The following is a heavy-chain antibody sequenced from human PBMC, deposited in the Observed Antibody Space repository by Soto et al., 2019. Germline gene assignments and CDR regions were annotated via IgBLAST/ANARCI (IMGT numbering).Heavy chain of an antibody. CDR3: AREARMAFDL. CDR2: ISSSGSPI. Sequence: EVQLVESGGGLVQPGGSLRLSCAASGFTFSSYEMHWVRQAPGKGLEWVSYISSSGSPIYYGDSVKGRFTISRDNAKNSLYLQMNSLSAEDTAVYYCAREARMAFDLWVQGTLVTVSS. D-gene: IGHD5-12*01. J-gene: IGHJ3*01. V-gene: IGHV3-48*03. CDR1: GFTFSSYE.